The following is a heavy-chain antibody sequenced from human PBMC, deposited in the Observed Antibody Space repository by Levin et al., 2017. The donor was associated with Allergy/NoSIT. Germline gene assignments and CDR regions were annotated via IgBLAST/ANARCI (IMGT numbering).Heavy chain of an antibody. CDR3: AKDRGGAGSGWYGELDY. J-gene: IGHJ4*02. V-gene: IGHV3-30*18. CDR1: GFTFSSYG. Sequence: GESLKISCAASGFTFSSYGMHWVRQAPGKGLEWVAVISYDGSNKYYADSVKGRFTISRDNSKNTLYLQMNSLRAEDTAVYYCAKDRGGAGSGWYGELDYWGQGTLVTVSS. D-gene: IGHD6-19*01. CDR2: ISYDGSNK.